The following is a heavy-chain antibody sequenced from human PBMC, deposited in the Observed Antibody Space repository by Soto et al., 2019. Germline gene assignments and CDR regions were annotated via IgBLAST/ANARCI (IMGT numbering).Heavy chain of an antibody. CDR1: GYTFTSYD. CDR2: MNPNSGNT. V-gene: IGHV1-8*01. J-gene: IGHJ4*02. D-gene: IGHD3-22*01. Sequence: ASVKVSCNASGYTFTSYDINWVRQATGQGLEWMGWMNPNSGNTGYAQKFQGRVTMTRNTSISTAYMELSSLRSEDTAVYYCARGLHYYDSSGYHPVAYWGQGTLVTVSS. CDR3: ARGLHYYDSSGYHPVAY.